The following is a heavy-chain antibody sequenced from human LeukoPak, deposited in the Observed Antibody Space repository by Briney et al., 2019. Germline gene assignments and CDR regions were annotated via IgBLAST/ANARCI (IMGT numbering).Heavy chain of an antibody. Sequence: GGSLRLSCAASGFTFSSYGMHWVRQAPGKGLEWVAVISYDGSNKYYADSVKGRFIISRDNSKNTLYLQMNSLRAEDTAVYYCAKDGLWFGELSPSDYWGQGTLVTVSS. CDR3: AKDGLWFGELSPSDY. CDR1: GFTFSSYG. CDR2: ISYDGSNK. V-gene: IGHV3-30*18. D-gene: IGHD3-10*01. J-gene: IGHJ4*02.